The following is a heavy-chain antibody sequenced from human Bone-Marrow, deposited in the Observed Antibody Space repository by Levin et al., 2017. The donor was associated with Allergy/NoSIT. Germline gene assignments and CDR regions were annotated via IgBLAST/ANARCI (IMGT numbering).Heavy chain of an antibody. V-gene: IGHV4-4*02. Sequence: SETLSLTCTVSGGSISSSTWWSWVRQPPGKGLEWIGEIYHGGRTNYNPSLRSRVTMSVDKSQNQFSLNLNSVTAADTAVYYCGRDPLDYGTNSGNYWGQGTLVTVSS. CDR3: GRDPLDYGTNSGNY. CDR1: GGSISSSTW. D-gene: IGHD4-17*01. CDR2: IYHGGRT. J-gene: IGHJ4*02.